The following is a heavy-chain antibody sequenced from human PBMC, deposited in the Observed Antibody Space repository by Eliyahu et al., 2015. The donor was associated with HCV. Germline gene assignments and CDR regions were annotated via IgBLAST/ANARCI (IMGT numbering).Heavy chain of an antibody. CDR1: GLSLSTSW. J-gene: IGHJ4*02. CDR3: VSWGHTENF. Sequence: ELHLVESGGGLVQPGGSLXLSCAAPGLSLSTSWMSWLRQAPGKGLEWVAHINPGGSDKNYVDSVRGRFTISRDDAVNSLDLQMSGLRVEDTAIYYCVSWGHTENFWGQGNLVTVSS. V-gene: IGHV3-7*01. CDR2: INPGGSDK. D-gene: IGHD3-16*01.